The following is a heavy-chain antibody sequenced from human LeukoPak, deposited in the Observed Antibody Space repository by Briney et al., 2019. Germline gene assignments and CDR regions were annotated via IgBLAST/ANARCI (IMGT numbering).Heavy chain of an antibody. V-gene: IGHV4-61*08. CDR1: GGSISSGGYY. CDR2: IYYSGST. Sequence: SQTLSLTCTVSGGSISSGGYYWSWIRQPPGKGLEWIGYIYYSGSTNYNPSLKSRVTISVDTSKNQFSLKLSSVTAADTAVYYCARVRDGYNYGYYYGMDVWGQGTTVTVSS. CDR3: ARVRDGYNYGYYYGMDV. D-gene: IGHD5-24*01. J-gene: IGHJ6*02.